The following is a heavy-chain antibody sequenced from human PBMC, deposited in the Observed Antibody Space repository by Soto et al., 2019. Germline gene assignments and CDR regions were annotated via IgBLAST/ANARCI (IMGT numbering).Heavy chain of an antibody. D-gene: IGHD1-20*01. CDR1: GFTFSSSG. V-gene: IGHV3-30*18. J-gene: IGHJ4*02. Sequence: PGGSLRLSCAASGFTFSSSGVHWVRPAPGKGLEWVAVISYDGSNKFYADSVKGRFTTSRDNFRNTLYLQMNSLRAEDTAVYYCAKEFHSWNYFDYWGQGTLVTVSS. CDR2: ISYDGSNK. CDR3: AKEFHSWNYFDY.